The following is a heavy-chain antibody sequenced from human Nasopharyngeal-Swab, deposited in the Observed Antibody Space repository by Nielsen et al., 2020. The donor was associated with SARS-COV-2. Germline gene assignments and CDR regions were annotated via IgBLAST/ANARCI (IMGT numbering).Heavy chain of an antibody. CDR2: ISSSSSYI. J-gene: IGHJ4*02. CDR3: VGNNWNYGGVGY. CDR1: GFTFSSYS. D-gene: IGHD1-7*01. V-gene: IGHV3-21*01. Sequence: GESLKIYCAASGFTFSSYSMNWVRQAPGKGLEWVSSISSSSSYIYYADSVKGRFAISRDNAKNSLYLQMNSLRAEDTAVYYCVGNNWNYGGVGYWGQGTLVTVSS.